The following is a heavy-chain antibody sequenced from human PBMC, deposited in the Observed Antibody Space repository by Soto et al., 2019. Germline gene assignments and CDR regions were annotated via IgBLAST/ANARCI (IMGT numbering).Heavy chain of an antibody. J-gene: IGHJ4*02. CDR1: GFTFSSFT. Sequence: QVQLVESGGGVVPPGRSLRLSCAASGFTFSSFTMHWVRQAPGKGLEWVAVISYDDGDNKYYADSVKGRFTISRDNSKNTLYLQMNSLRPEDTAVYYCARTTVVSGTPGFDYWGQGTLVTVSS. D-gene: IGHD4-4*01. V-gene: IGHV3-30-3*01. CDR3: ARTTVVSGTPGFDY. CDR2: ISYDDGDNK.